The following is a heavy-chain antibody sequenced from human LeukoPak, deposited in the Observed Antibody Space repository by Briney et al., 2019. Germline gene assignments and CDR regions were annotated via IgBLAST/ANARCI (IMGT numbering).Heavy chain of an antibody. CDR3: TRDRFYAMDA. J-gene: IGHJ6*02. V-gene: IGHV3-74*03. Sequence: GGSLRLSCAASRFSFSTFPMGWVRQAPGKGLVWVSRITIDGSSTTYADSVKGRFTISRDNAKDTLYLQMNSLRPEDTAVYYCTRDRFYAMDAWGQGTTVIVSS. CDR2: ITIDGSST. CDR1: RFSFSTFP.